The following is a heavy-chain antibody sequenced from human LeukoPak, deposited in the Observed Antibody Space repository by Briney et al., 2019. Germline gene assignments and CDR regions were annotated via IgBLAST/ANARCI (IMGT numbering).Heavy chain of an antibody. CDR2: IIPIFGTA. D-gene: IGHD4-17*01. V-gene: IGHV1-69*05. Sequence: SVKVSCKASGGTFSSYAISWLRQAPGQGLEWMGRIIPIFGTANYAQKFQGRVTITTDESTSTAYMELSSLRSEDTAVYYCARGRPYGDYAFYYWRQGTLVTVSS. CDR1: GGTFSSYA. CDR3: ARGRPYGDYAFYY. J-gene: IGHJ4*02.